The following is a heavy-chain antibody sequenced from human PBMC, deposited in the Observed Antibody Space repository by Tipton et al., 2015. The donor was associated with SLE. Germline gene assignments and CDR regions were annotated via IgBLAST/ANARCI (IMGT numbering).Heavy chain of an antibody. D-gene: IGHD6-19*01. J-gene: IGHJ2*01. CDR1: GGSITDYY. CDR3: ARRGSDGRRGWYFDL. Sequence: TLSLTCTVSGGSITDYYWSWIRQPPGKGLEWIGYIYYTGSTNYNPSLKSRVTISVDTSKNQFSLKLSSVTAADTAVYYCARRGSDGRRGWYFDLWGRGTLVTVSS. V-gene: IGHV4-59*08. CDR2: IYYTGST.